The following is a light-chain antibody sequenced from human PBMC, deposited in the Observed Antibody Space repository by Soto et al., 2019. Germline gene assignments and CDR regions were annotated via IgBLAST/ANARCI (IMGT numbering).Light chain of an antibody. Sequence: DFQMTQSPSTLSASVGDRVTITCRASQSVTTWLAWFHQEPGKAPKLLIYKASNLEGGVPSRFSGSGSGTEFTLTISSLQPDDFATYYCQQYRTYPWTFGQGTKVEIK. V-gene: IGKV1-5*03. J-gene: IGKJ1*01. CDR1: QSVTTW. CDR2: KAS. CDR3: QQYRTYPWT.